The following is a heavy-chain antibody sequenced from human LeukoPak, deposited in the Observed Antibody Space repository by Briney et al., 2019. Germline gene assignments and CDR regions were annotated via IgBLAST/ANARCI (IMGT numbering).Heavy chain of an antibody. CDR3: STKGSYGPFDY. CDR1: GGSISSYY. V-gene: IGHV4-4*07. J-gene: IGHJ4*02. CDR2: IYTSGST. D-gene: IGHD1-26*01. Sequence: SQCLSLTWTVSGGSISSYYCSWIRQPAGKRLEWIGRIYTSGSTNYNPSLKSRVTMSVDTSKNQFSLKLSSVTAADTAVYYCSTKGSYGPFDYWGQGTLVTVSS.